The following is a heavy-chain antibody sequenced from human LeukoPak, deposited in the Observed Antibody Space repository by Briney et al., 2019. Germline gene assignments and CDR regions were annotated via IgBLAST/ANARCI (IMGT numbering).Heavy chain of an antibody. V-gene: IGHV3-7*01. CDR1: GFTFSSYW. CDR2: IKQDGSEK. D-gene: IGHD1-26*01. CDR3: ARKGPQWELYYFDY. J-gene: IGHJ4*02. Sequence: GGSLRLSCAASGFTFSSYWMSWVRQAPGKGLEWVANIKQDGSEKYYVDSVKGRFTISRDNAKNSLYLQMNSLRAEDTAVYYCARKGPQWELYYFDYWGQGTLVTVSS.